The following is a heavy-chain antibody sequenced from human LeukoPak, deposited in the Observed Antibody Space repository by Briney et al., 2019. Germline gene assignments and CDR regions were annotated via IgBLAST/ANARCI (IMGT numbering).Heavy chain of an antibody. CDR3: ATDRGIAVAGHYYYYGMDV. D-gene: IGHD6-19*01. CDR1: GGTFSSYA. CDR2: IIPIFGTA. V-gene: IGHV1-69*13. Sequence: GASVKVSCKASGGTFSSYAISWVRQAPGQGLEWMGGIIPIFGTANYAQKFQGRVTITADESTSTAYMELSSLRSEDTAVYYCATDRGIAVAGHYYYYGMDVWGQGTTVTVSS. J-gene: IGHJ6*02.